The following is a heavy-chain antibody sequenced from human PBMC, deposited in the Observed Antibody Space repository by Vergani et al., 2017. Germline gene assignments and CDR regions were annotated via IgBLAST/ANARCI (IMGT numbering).Heavy chain of an antibody. V-gene: IGHV3-21*01. CDR3: ARYQIPVLRSFDWSPPFDY. CDR2: LSSSSNYI. CDR1: GFTFSSYS. Sequence: EVQLVESGGGLVKPGGSLRLSCAASGFTFSSYSMNWVRQAPGKGLEWVSSLSSSSNYIYYADSLRGRFTISRDNAKNSMYLQMNSLRAEDTAVYYCARYQIPVLRSFDWSPPFDYWCQGTLVTVSS. J-gene: IGHJ4*02. D-gene: IGHD3-9*01.